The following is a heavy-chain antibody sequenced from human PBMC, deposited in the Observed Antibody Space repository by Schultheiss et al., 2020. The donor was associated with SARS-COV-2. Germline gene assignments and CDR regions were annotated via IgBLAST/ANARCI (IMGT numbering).Heavy chain of an antibody. Sequence: GGSLRLSCAASGFTFSDYYMTWIRQIPGKGLEWVSYISSTSSYTDYVDSVKGRFTISRDNAKNSLILQMSSLRAEDTAIYYCASVELWGRRDHYSGMDVWGQGTTVTVSS. D-gene: IGHD2-21*01. CDR3: ASVELWGRRDHYSGMDV. CDR1: GFTFSDYY. CDR2: ISSTSSYT. J-gene: IGHJ6*02. V-gene: IGHV3-11*03.